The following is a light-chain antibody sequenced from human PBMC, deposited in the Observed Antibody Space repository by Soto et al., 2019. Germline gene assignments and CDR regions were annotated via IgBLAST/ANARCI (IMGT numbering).Light chain of an antibody. Sequence: QSMLTQPPSVSGAPGQRVTISCTGTSSNIGTGYDVQWYQQLPGTAPKLLIYNNNNRPLGVPDRFSASKSGTSASLAITGLQAEDEADYYCQSYDNSLRGSTFGGGTKLTGL. CDR2: NNN. CDR1: SSNIGTGYD. J-gene: IGLJ3*02. CDR3: QSYDNSLRGST. V-gene: IGLV1-40*01.